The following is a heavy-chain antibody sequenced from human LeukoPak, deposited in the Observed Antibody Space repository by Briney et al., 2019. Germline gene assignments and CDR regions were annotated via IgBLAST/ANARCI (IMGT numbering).Heavy chain of an antibody. CDR2: ISSSSGYI. CDR1: GFTFSSYT. D-gene: IGHD6-13*01. CDR3: ARDRIAAAGTPVYGNSEDY. V-gene: IGHV3-21*01. J-gene: IGHJ4*02. Sequence: GGSLRLSCAASGFTFSSYTMNWVRQAPGKGLEWVSSISSSSGYIYYADSVKGRFTISRDNAKNSLSLQMHCLRAEDAAVYYCARDRIAAAGTPVYGNSEDYWGQGTLVTVSS.